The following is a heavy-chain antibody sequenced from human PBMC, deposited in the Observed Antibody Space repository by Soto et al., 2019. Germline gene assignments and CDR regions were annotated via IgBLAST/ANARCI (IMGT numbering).Heavy chain of an antibody. CDR2: IRQDGSEK. V-gene: IGHV3-7*05. D-gene: IGHD1-20*01. CDR1: GFSFSKFW. Sequence: GGSLRLSCAASGFSFSKFWMSWVRQTPGKGLEWVANIRQDGSEKNYVDSVKGRFTISRDNGKNSLYLQMNSLRVEDTAVYYCTSRYLEHCFSSGCSARYDHWGQGALVTVS. J-gene: IGHJ4*02. CDR3: TSRYLEHCFSSGCSARYDH.